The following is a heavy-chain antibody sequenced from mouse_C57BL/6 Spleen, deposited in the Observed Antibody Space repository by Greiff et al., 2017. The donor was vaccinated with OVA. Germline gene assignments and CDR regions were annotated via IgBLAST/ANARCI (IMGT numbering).Heavy chain of an antibody. V-gene: IGHV1-53*01. CDR1: GYTFTSYW. J-gene: IGHJ4*01. CDR2: INPSNGGT. Sequence: QVQLKQPGTELVKPGASVKLSCKASGYTFTSYWMHWVKQRPGQGLEWIGNINPSNGGTNYNEKFKSKATLTVDKSSSTAYMQLSSLTSEDSAVYYCAREESYYDYDGDYAIDYWGQGTSVTVSS. D-gene: IGHD2-4*01. CDR3: AREESYYDYDGDYAIDY.